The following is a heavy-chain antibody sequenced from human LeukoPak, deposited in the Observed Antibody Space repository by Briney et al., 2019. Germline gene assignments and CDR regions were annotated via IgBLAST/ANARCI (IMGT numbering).Heavy chain of an antibody. CDR2: ISPDDKTI. CDR1: GFTFNHYY. V-gene: IGHV3-11*04. D-gene: IGHD6-19*01. Sequence: PGGSLRLSCAASGFTFNHYYMSWIRQSPGKGLEWVSYISPDDKTINYGDSLRGRFSVSRDNARNSLSLQMNSLRAEDTALYYCARVHYSLAGNYYMDVWGKGTAVTVSS. CDR3: ARVHYSLAGNYYMDV. J-gene: IGHJ6*03.